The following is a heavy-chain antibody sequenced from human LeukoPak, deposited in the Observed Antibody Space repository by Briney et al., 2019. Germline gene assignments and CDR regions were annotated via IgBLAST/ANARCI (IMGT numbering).Heavy chain of an antibody. D-gene: IGHD3-9*01. CDR3: ARGDMTGYFPPFDY. Sequence: ASVKVSCKASGYTFTGYYMHWVRQAPGQGLEWMGWINPNSGGTNYAQKFQGRVTMTRDTSISTAYMELSRLRSDDTAVYYCARGDMTGYFPPFDYWGQGTLVTVSS. J-gene: IGHJ4*02. CDR2: INPNSGGT. V-gene: IGHV1-2*02. CDR1: GYTFTGYY.